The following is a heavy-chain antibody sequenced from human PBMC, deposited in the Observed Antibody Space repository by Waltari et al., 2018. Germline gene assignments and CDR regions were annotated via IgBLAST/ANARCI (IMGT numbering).Heavy chain of an antibody. J-gene: IGHJ4*02. CDR1: GYSISSGYY. D-gene: IGHD2-15*01. V-gene: IGHV4-38-2*02. CDR2: IYHSGST. Sequence: QVQLQESGPGLVKPSETLSLTCAVSGYSISSGYYWGWIRQPPGKGLEWIGSIYHSGSTYYNPSLKSRVTISVYTSKNQFSLKLSSVTAADTAVYYCAREGGGSFPFDYWGQGTLVTVSS. CDR3: AREGGGSFPFDY.